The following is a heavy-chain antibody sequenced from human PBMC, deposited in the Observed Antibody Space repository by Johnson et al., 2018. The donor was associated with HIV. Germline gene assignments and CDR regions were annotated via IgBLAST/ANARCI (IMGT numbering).Heavy chain of an antibody. Sequence: QVQLVESGGGLVQPVGSLRLSCAASGLTFKNFAMSWVRQAPGKGLEWVAFIRYDGSNKYYTDSVKGRFTISRDNSKNTLYLQMNSLRPEDTAVYYCARDAYYGSGSYSQRNTFDVWGQGTMVAVSS. CDR1: GLTFKNFA. CDR2: IRYDGSNK. CDR3: ARDAYYGSGSYSQRNTFDV. D-gene: IGHD3-10*01. V-gene: IGHV3-30*02. J-gene: IGHJ3*01.